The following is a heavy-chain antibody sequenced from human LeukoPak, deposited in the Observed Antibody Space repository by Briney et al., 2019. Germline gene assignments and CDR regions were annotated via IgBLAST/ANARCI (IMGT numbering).Heavy chain of an antibody. J-gene: IGHJ4*02. CDR3: ARGYYYDSSGYEDY. V-gene: IGHV3-30-3*01. CDR2: ISYDGSNK. Sequence: PGGSLRLSCAASGFTFSSYAMHWVRQAPGKGLEWVAVISYDGSNKYYADSVKGRFTISRDNSKNTLYLRMNSLRAEDTAVYYCARGYYYDSSGYEDYWGQGTLVTVSS. CDR1: GFTFSSYA. D-gene: IGHD3-22*01.